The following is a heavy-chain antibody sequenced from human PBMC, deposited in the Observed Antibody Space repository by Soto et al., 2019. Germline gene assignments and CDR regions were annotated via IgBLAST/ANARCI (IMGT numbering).Heavy chain of an antibody. J-gene: IGHJ2*01. Sequence: GASVKVSCNASGYTFTNYAIHWVRQAPGQRLEWMGWINGGNGNTRYSQKFQGRVTITRDTSASTAYMELSSLRSEDTTMYFCARSGYSSGWYHWYFDFWGRGTLVTVSS. CDR3: ARSGYSSGWYHWYFDF. CDR1: GYTFTNYA. V-gene: IGHV1-3*01. CDR2: INGGNGNT. D-gene: IGHD6-19*01.